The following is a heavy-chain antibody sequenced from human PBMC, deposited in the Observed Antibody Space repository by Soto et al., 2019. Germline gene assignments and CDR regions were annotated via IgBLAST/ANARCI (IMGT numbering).Heavy chain of an antibody. CDR3: ARGHSYYYSSPASYPFDF. CDR2: VYPGNSDT. Sequence: PGESLKISCKASGYNFITNWIAWVRQRPGKGLEWMGIVYPGNSDTRYSPSFQGQVTILVDKSIDTAYLQWSSLKASDTAMYFCARGHSYYYSSPASYPFDFWGQGTLVTVSS. D-gene: IGHD2-21*02. J-gene: IGHJ4*02. V-gene: IGHV5-51*01. CDR1: GYNFITNW.